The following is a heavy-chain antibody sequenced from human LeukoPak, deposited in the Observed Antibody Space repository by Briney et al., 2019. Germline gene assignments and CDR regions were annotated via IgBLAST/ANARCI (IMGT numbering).Heavy chain of an antibody. D-gene: IGHD4-17*01. Sequence: PSETLSLTCTVSGGSISSYYWSWIRQPPGKGLEWIGYIHYSGTTNYNPSLESRVAISVDTSNNQFSLRLSSVTAADTAMYYCLRDKGDVTRSSSARFDYWGQGILVTVSS. V-gene: IGHV4-59*01. J-gene: IGHJ4*02. CDR1: GGSISSYY. CDR3: LRDKGDVTRSSSARFDY. CDR2: IHYSGTT.